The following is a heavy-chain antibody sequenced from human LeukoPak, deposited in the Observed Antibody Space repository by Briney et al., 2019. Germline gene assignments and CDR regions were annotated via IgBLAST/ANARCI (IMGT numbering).Heavy chain of an antibody. CDR1: GYTFTSYG. D-gene: IGHD2-2*01. J-gene: IGHJ3*02. CDR3: ARVDCSSTSCYAYDAFDI. V-gene: IGHV1-18*04. Sequence: ASVKVSCKASGYTFTSYGISWVRQAPGQGLAWMGWISAYNGNTNYAQKLQGRVTMTTDTSTSTAYMELRSLRSDDTAVYYCARVDCSSTSCYAYDAFDIWGQGTMVTVSS. CDR2: ISAYNGNT.